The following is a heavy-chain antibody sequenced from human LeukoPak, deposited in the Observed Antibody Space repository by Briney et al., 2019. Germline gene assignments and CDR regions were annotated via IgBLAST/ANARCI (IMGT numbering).Heavy chain of an antibody. Sequence: PSETLSLTCAVYGGSFSGYYWSWIRQPPGKGLEWIGEINHSGSTNYNPSLKSRVTISVDTSKNQFSLKLSSVTAADTAVYYCARGRRAGLYGDYSYYFDDWGQGTLVTVSS. CDR3: ARGRRAGLYGDYSYYFDD. CDR1: GGSFSGYY. D-gene: IGHD4-17*01. CDR2: INHSGST. V-gene: IGHV4-34*01. J-gene: IGHJ4*02.